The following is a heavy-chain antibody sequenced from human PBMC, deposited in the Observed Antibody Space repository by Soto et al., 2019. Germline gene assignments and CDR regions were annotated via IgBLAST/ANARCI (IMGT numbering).Heavy chain of an antibody. D-gene: IGHD3-22*01. CDR1: GFTFSNAW. V-gene: IGHV3-15*07. J-gene: IGHJ5*02. CDR3: TTVNYDSSGFHNWFDP. CDR2: IKSKTDGGTT. Sequence: EVQLVGSGGGLVKPGGSLRLSCAASGFTFSNAWMTWVRQAPGKGLEWVGHIKSKTDGGTTDYAAPVKGRFTISRDDSKNTLYLQMNSLKTEDTAVYYCTTVNYDSSGFHNWFDPWGQGTLVTVSS.